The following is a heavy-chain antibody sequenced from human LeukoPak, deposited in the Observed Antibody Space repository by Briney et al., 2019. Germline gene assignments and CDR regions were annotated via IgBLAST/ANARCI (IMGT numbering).Heavy chain of an antibody. CDR1: GYTFTSYA. CDR2: INTNTGNP. J-gene: IGHJ5*02. Sequence: ASVKVSRKASGYTFTSYAMNWVRQAPGQGLEWMGWINTNTGNPTYAQGFTGRFVFSLDTSVSTAYLQISSLKAEDTAVYYCASDRYCTNGVCSPHNWFDPWGQGTLVTVSS. D-gene: IGHD2-8*01. CDR3: ASDRYCTNGVCSPHNWFDP. V-gene: IGHV7-4-1*02.